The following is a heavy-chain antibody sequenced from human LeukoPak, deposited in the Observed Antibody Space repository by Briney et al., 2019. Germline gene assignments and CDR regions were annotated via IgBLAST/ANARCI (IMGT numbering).Heavy chain of an antibody. CDR1: GYTFTAYY. D-gene: IGHD1-26*01. J-gene: IGHJ5*02. Sequence: GASVTVSCKASGYTFTAYYIHWVRQAPGQGLEWMGRINPNSGDTNYSQKFQGSVTLTRDTSINTAYMELSRLRSDDTAVYYCAKLGIGSTTRAWFDPWGQGTLVTVSS. V-gene: IGHV1-2*06. CDR3: AKLGIGSTTRAWFDP. CDR2: INPNSGDT.